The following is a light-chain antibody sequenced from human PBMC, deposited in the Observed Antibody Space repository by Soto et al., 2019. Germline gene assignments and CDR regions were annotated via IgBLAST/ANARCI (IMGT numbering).Light chain of an antibody. CDR2: EVT. J-gene: IGLJ3*02. Sequence: QSALTQPASVSGSPGQSITISCTGTSSDIGDYDYVSWYQHLPGKAPKLLIFEVTSRPSGVSSRFSGSKSGKTASLTISGLQADDEADYYCCSYSTSSTRGVFGGGTKLTVL. V-gene: IGLV2-14*01. CDR1: SSDIGDYDY. CDR3: CSYSTSSTRGV.